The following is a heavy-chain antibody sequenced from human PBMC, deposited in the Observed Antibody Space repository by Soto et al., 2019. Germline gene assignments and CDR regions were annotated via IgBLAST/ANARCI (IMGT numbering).Heavy chain of an antibody. V-gene: IGHV3-30-3*01. Sequence: VGSLRLSCAASGFTFSSYAMHWVRQAPGKGLEWVAVKSYDGSNKYYADSVKGRFTISRDNSKNTLYLQMNSLRAEDTAVYYCARERAGYAYFDYWGQGTLVNVSS. D-gene: IGHD2-15*01. J-gene: IGHJ4*02. CDR2: KSYDGSNK. CDR1: GFTFSSYA. CDR3: ARERAGYAYFDY.